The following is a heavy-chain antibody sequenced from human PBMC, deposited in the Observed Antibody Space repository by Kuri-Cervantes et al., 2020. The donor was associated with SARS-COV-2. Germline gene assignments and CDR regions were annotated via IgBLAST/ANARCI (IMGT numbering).Heavy chain of an antibody. Sequence: GESLKISCAASGFTFSDYYTTWIRQAPGKGLEWVSYISSSGSTIYYADSVKGRFTISRDNAKSSVYLQMNSLRAEDTAVYYCAKDNWRVITIFGATRSDYYMDVWGKGTTVTVSS. J-gene: IGHJ6*03. CDR2: ISSSGSTI. D-gene: IGHD3-3*01. CDR1: GFTFSDYY. CDR3: AKDNWRVITIFGATRSDYYMDV. V-gene: IGHV3-11*04.